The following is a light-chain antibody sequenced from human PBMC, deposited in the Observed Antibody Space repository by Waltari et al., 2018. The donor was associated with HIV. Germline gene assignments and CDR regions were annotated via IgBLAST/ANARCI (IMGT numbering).Light chain of an antibody. V-gene: IGLV1-40*01. CDR2: AAT. Sequence: QSVLTQPPSVSGAPGQRVTISCTGSSSNIGEGFDVHWYQQLPEIAPKLLIYAATNRHSGVPDLFSGSKSGTSASLAITGLQAEDEADYYCQSYDSSLSSYVFASGTRVTVL. CDR3: QSYDSSLSSYV. J-gene: IGLJ1*01. CDR1: SSNIGEGFD.